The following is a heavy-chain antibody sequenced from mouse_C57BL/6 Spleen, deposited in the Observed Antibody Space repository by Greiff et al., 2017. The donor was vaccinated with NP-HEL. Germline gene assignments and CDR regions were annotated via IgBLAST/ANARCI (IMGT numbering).Heavy chain of an antibody. CDR2: ISDGGSYT. J-gene: IGHJ1*03. V-gene: IGHV5-4*01. D-gene: IGHD1-1*01. Sequence: EVQLMESGGGFVKPGGSLKLSCAASGFTFSSYAMSWVRQTPEKRLEWVATISDGGSYTYYPDNVKGRFTISRDNAKNNLYLQMSHLKSEDTAMYYCARDPHYYGSSPWYFDVWGTGTTVTVSS. CDR1: GFTFSSYA. CDR3: ARDPHYYGSSPWYFDV.